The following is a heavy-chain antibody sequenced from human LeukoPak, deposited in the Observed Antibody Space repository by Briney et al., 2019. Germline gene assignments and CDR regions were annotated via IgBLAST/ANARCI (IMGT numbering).Heavy chain of an antibody. D-gene: IGHD6-13*01. J-gene: IGHJ3*01. Sequence: SGTLSLTCAVSGGSISRSTWWSWVRQPPGRGLEWIGEIYHSGSANYNPSLKSRVTISVDTSKNQFSLKLSSVTAADTAVYYCARLFSSSWYRGAFDLWGQGTMVTVSS. CDR1: GGSISRSTW. V-gene: IGHV4-4*02. CDR3: ARLFSSSWYRGAFDL. CDR2: IYHSGSA.